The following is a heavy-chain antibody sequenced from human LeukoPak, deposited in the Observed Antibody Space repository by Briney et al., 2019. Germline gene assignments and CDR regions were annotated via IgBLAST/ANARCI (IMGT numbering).Heavy chain of an antibody. CDR3: ARANDYGDPLPRYMDV. CDR2: IYYSGST. J-gene: IGHJ6*03. V-gene: IGHV4-39*07. Sequence: PSETLSLTCTVSGGSISSSGSYWGWIRQPPGRGLEWIVTIYYSGSTYYNPSLKSRVTISLDKSKNRFSLKLSSVTAADTAVYYCARANDYGDPLPRYMDVWGKGTTVTVSS. CDR1: GGSISSSGSY. D-gene: IGHD4-17*01.